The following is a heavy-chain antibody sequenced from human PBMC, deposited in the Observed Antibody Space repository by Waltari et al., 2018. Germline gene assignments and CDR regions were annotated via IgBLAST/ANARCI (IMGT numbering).Heavy chain of an antibody. CDR1: GGSISSGGYY. CDR2: IYYSGST. J-gene: IGHJ6*02. CDR3: ARDRRSGYDWEGYYYYYGMDV. D-gene: IGHD5-12*01. Sequence: QVQLQESGPGLVKPSQTLSLTCTVSGGSISSGGYYWSWIRQHPGQGLEWIGYIYYSGSTYYNPSLKSRVTISVDTSKNQFSLKLSSVTAADTAVYYCARDRRSGYDWEGYYYYYGMDVWGRGTLVTVSS. V-gene: IGHV4-31*03.